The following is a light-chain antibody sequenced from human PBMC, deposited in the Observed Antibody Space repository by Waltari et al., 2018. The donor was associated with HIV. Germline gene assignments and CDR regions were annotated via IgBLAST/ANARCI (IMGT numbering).Light chain of an antibody. CDR3: CSYAGNSIP. V-gene: IGLV2-23*02. J-gene: IGLJ2*01. CDR1: SSDVGSYNL. Sequence: QSALTQPASVSESFGQSITISCTGTSSDVGSYNLVSWYQHHPGKAPKLIIYEVSKRPSGVSNRFSGSKSGNTASLTVSGLQAEDEADYYCCSYAGNSIPFGGGTKLTVL. CDR2: EVS.